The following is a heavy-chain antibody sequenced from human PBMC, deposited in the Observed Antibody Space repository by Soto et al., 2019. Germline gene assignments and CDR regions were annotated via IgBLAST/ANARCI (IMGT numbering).Heavy chain of an antibody. CDR1: GDSISSGSYY. CDR3: ARVSHPIRGYLDP. J-gene: IGHJ5*02. CDR2: VYYSGSP. D-gene: IGHD1-1*01. V-gene: IGHV4-61*01. Sequence: PSETLSLTCTVSGDSISSGSYYWSWIRQPPGKGLEWIAYVYYSGSPNYNSSLKSRATMSVDTSKNQFSLNVVSVTAADTAIYYCARVSHPIRGYLDPWSQGTLVTVSS.